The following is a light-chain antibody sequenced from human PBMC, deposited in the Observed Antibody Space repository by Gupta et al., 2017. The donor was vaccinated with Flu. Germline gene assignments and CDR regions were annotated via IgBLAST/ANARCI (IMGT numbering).Light chain of an antibody. CDR3: QQYGDIPLT. Sequence: ERATLACRASQSVVNRYLAWYQQKPGQTPRLLIYGISSRATGIPDRFIGSGSGTDLTLTISRLEPEDFAVYYCQQYGDIPLTFGGGTKVELK. CDR2: GIS. CDR1: QSVVNRY. J-gene: IGKJ4*01. V-gene: IGKV3-20*01.